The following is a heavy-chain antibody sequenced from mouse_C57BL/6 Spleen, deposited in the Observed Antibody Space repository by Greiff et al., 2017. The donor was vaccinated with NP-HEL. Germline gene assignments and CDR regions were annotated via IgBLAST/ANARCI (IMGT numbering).Heavy chain of an antibody. Sequence: QVQLQQPGTELMKPGASVKLSCKASGYTFTSYWMHWVKQRPGQGLEWIGNINPSNGGTNYNEKFKSKATLTVDKSSSTAYMQLSSLTSEDSAVYYCARDYYYGSSYSWYFDVWGTGTTVTVSS. CDR3: ARDYYYGSSYSWYFDV. CDR1: GYTFTSYW. V-gene: IGHV1-53*01. CDR2: INPSNGGT. D-gene: IGHD1-1*01. J-gene: IGHJ1*03.